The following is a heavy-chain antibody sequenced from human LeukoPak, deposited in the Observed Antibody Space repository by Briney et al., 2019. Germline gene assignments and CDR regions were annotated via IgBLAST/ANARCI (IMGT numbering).Heavy chain of an antibody. J-gene: IGHJ3*02. Sequence: PGGSLRLSCAASGFTFSSYGMHWVRQAPGKGLEWVAFIRYDGSNKYYADSVKGRFTISRDNSKNTLYLQMNSLRAEDTAVYYCAKDQVKRVRFLEWPEAFDIWGQGTMVTVSS. D-gene: IGHD3-3*01. CDR2: IRYDGSNK. V-gene: IGHV3-30*02. CDR1: GFTFSSYG. CDR3: AKDQVKRVRFLEWPEAFDI.